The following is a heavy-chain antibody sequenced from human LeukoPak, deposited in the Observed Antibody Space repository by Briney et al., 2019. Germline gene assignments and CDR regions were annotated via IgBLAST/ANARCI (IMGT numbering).Heavy chain of an antibody. CDR2: ISWNSGSI. V-gene: IGHV3-9*01. CDR3: AKDSQWELLGACDI. Sequence: SLILSCAASGITFDDYAMHWVRQAPGKGLEWVSGISWNSGSIGYADSVKGRFTTSRDNAKNSLYLQMNSLRAEDTALYYCAKDSQWELLGACDIWGQGTMVTVSS. CDR1: GITFDDYA. D-gene: IGHD1-26*01. J-gene: IGHJ3*02.